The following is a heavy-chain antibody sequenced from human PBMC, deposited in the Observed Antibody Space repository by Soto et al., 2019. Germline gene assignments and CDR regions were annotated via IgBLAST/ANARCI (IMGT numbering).Heavy chain of an antibody. V-gene: IGHV3-48*02. CDR1: GFTFSSYS. Sequence: EVQLVESGGGLVQPGGSLRLSCAASGFTFSSYSMNWVRQAPGKGLEWVSYISSSSSTIYYADSVKGRFTISRDNAKNSLYLQMNSLRDEDTAVYYCARDYYDSSGYYTLDAFDIWGQGTMVTVSS. CDR2: ISSSSSTI. CDR3: ARDYYDSSGYYTLDAFDI. J-gene: IGHJ3*02. D-gene: IGHD3-22*01.